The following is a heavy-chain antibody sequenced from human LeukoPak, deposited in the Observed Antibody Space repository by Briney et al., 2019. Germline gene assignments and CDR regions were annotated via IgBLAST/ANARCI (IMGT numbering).Heavy chain of an antibody. CDR2: INPNSGGT. CDR1: GYTFTGYY. Sequence: ASVKVSCKASGYTFTGYYMHWVRQAPGQGLEWMGWINPNSGGTNYAQKFQGRVTMTRDTSISTAYMELSRLRSDDTAVYYCARTKGGYNYYFDYWGQGTLVTVSS. V-gene: IGHV1-2*02. CDR3: ARTKGGYNYYFDY. J-gene: IGHJ4*02. D-gene: IGHD5-24*01.